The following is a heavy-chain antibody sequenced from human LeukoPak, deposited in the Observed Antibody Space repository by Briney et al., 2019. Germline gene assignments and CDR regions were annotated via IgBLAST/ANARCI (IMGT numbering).Heavy chain of an antibody. CDR3: ARDSSSSWYYYYYMDV. CDR1: GFTFSSYS. Sequence: GGSLRLSCAASGFTFSSYSMNRVRQAPGKGLEWVSSISSSSSYIYYADSVKGRFTISRDNAKNSLYLQMNSPRAEDTAVYYCARDSSSSWYYYYYMDVWGKGTTVTVSS. CDR2: ISSSSSYI. D-gene: IGHD6-13*01. J-gene: IGHJ6*03. V-gene: IGHV3-21*01.